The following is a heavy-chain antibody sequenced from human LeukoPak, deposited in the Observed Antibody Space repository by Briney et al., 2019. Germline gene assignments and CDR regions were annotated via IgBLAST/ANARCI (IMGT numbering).Heavy chain of an antibody. CDR3: ARSYYDVLTGYYLPDY. Sequence: GGSLRLSCAASGFTFSSYSMNWVRQAPGKGLEWVSSISSSSTYIYQADSVKGRFTISRDNAKNSLYLQMNDLRAEDTAVYYCARSYYDVLTGYYLPDYWGQGTLVTVSS. CDR1: GFTFSSYS. J-gene: IGHJ4*02. CDR2: ISSSSTYI. D-gene: IGHD3-9*01. V-gene: IGHV3-21*01.